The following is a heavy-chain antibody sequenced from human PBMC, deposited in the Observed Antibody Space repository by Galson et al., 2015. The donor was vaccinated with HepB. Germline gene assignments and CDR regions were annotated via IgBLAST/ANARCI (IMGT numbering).Heavy chain of an antibody. Sequence: QSGAEVKKPGESLRVSCKGSGYSFTSYWISWVRQMPGKGLEWMGRIDPSDSYTNYSPSFQGHVTISADKSISTAYLQWSSLKASDTAMYYCARLTPYYSSSWFLFSGNDYWGQGTLVTVSS. V-gene: IGHV5-10-1*01. CDR1: GYSFTSYW. CDR3: ARLTPYYSSSWFLFSGNDY. D-gene: IGHD6-13*01. J-gene: IGHJ4*02. CDR2: IDPSDSYT.